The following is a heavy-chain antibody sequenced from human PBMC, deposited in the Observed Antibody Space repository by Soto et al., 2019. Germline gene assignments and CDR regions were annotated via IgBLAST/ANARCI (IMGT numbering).Heavy chain of an antibody. D-gene: IGHD6-13*01. CDR2: ISGYNGNT. CDR3: ARERDHRSWYSAEYIQH. V-gene: IGHV1-18*01. CDR1: GYIFTSYG. Sequence: ASVKVSCKASGYIFTSYGIHWVRQAPGQGLEWMGWISGYNGNTNYAQKLQGRVTMTTDTFTSTAYMELRSLRSDDTAAYYCARERDHRSWYSAEYIQHWGQGTLVTVSS. J-gene: IGHJ1*01.